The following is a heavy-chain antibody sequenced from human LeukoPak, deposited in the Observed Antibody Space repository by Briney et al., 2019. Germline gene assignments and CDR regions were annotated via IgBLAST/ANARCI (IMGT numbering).Heavy chain of an antibody. CDR1: GFTFSNYW. Sequence: GGSLRLSCAASGFTFSNYWMHWVRQAPGKGLVGVSRINSEGSSTTYADSVKGRFTLSRDNAKNTLYLQMGRLRAEDTAIYYCAKIPSATESFDYWGQGTLVTVSS. CDR2: INSEGSST. J-gene: IGHJ4*02. V-gene: IGHV3-74*01. CDR3: AKIPSATESFDY. D-gene: IGHD5-12*01.